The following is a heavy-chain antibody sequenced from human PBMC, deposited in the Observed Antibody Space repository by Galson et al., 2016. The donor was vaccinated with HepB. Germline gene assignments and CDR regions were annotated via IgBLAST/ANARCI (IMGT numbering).Heavy chain of an antibody. Sequence: SLRLSCAASGFTVSNNYMRWVRQAPGKALEWVSLIYSSGNTDYAEYVKGRFTISRDSSKNTVYSQMNSLRVDDTAVYYCARGGGAAAAAWGQGTLVTDSS. D-gene: IGHD6-13*01. CDR2: IYSSGNT. CDR1: GFTVSNNY. CDR3: ARGGGAAAAA. J-gene: IGHJ5*02. V-gene: IGHV3-53*01.